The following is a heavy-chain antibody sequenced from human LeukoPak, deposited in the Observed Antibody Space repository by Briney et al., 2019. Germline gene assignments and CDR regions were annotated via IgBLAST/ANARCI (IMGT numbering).Heavy chain of an antibody. CDR2: ISGSGGST. CDR3: ATFLAIVTARDSLYFQH. CDR1: GFTFSSYA. V-gene: IGHV3-23*01. J-gene: IGHJ1*01. D-gene: IGHD3-3*02. Sequence: GGSLRLSCAASGFTFSSYAMSWVRQAPGKGLEWVSAISGSGGSTYYADSVKGRFTISRDNSKNTLHLQMNSLRAEDTAVYYCATFLAIVTARDSLYFQHWGQGTLVTVSS.